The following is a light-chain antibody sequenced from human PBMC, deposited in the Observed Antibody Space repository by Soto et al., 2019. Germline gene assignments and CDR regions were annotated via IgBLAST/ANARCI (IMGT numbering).Light chain of an antibody. CDR1: LGIDDW. CDR2: RAS. V-gene: IGKV1-5*03. CDR3: QEYNSY. Sequence: DNKMTQSPSTLSASVGDRVTITCRASLGIDDWLAWYQQKPGKVPKLLIYRASNLESGVSSRFSGSGFGTEFTLTISNLQPDGCGTYYCQEYNSYFGGGTKVEIK. J-gene: IGKJ4*01.